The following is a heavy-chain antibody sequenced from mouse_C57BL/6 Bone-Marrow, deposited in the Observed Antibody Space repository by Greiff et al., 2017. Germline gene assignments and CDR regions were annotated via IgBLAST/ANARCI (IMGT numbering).Heavy chain of an antibody. J-gene: IGHJ2*01. CDR3: ARRTTVVPFDY. D-gene: IGHD1-1*01. Sequence: ESGPELVKPGASVKISCKASGYAFSSSWMNWVKQRPGKGLEWIGRIYPGDGDTNYNGKFKGKATLTADKSSSTAYMQLSSLTSEDSAVYFCARRTTVVPFDYWGQGTTLTVSS. CDR2: IYPGDGDT. CDR1: GYAFSSSW. V-gene: IGHV1-82*01.